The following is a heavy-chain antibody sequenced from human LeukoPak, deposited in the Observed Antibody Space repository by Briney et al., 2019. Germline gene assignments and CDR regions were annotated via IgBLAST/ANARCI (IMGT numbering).Heavy chain of an antibody. CDR3: ARQLYCRGGSCYSYSWFDP. D-gene: IGHD2-15*01. Sequence: PSETLSLXCTVSGGSISISSDYWGWIRQPPVKGLECIGSIYHSGITYYNPSLKSRVTISVDTSKNQFSLKLSSVTAADTAVYYCARQLYCRGGSCYSYSWFDPWGQGTLVTVSS. V-gene: IGHV4-39*01. CDR2: IYHSGIT. J-gene: IGHJ5*02. CDR1: GGSISISSDY.